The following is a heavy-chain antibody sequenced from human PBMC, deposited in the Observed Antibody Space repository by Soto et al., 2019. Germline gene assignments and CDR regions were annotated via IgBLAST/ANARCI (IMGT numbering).Heavy chain of an antibody. V-gene: IGHV5-51*01. Sequence: GESLKISCKCSGGSFTSYWIGWVRQMPGKGLEWMGIIYPGDSDTRYSPSFQGQVTISADKSISTAYLQWGSLKASDTAMYYCARVATPTENSGYDFGWFDPWGQGTLVTVPS. CDR3: ARVATPTENSGYDFGWFDP. J-gene: IGHJ5*02. D-gene: IGHD5-12*01. CDR2: IYPGDSDT. CDR1: GGSFTSYW.